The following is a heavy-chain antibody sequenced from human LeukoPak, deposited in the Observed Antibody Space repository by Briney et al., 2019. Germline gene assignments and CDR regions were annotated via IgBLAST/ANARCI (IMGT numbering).Heavy chain of an antibody. CDR1: GGSISSYY. Sequence: PSETLSLTCTVSGGSISSYYWSWIRQPPGKGLEWIGEINHSGSTNYNPSLKSRVTISVDTSKNQFSLKLSSVTAADTAVYYCARGAYSYFDYWGQGTLVTVSS. D-gene: IGHD5-18*01. CDR2: INHSGST. CDR3: ARGAYSYFDY. J-gene: IGHJ4*02. V-gene: IGHV4-34*01.